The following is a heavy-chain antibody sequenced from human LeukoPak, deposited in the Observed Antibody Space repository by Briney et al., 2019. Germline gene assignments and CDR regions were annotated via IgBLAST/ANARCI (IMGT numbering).Heavy chain of an antibody. CDR3: AKAPTPGIAAAGTWTFDC. CDR2: ISYDGSNK. D-gene: IGHD6-13*01. Sequence: GGSLRLSCAASGFTFSSYGMHWVRQAPGKGLEWVAVISYDGSNKYYADSVKVRFTISRDNYKNTLYLQMNSLRAEDTAVYYCAKAPTPGIAAAGTWTFDCWGQGTLVTVSS. J-gene: IGHJ4*02. CDR1: GFTFSSYG. V-gene: IGHV3-30*18.